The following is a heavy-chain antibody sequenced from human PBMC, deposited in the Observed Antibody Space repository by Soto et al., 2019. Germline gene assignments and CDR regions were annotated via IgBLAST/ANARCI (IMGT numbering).Heavy chain of an antibody. CDR2: INHSGNT. CDR1: GGSLSGYY. Sequence: SDTLSLTGAVHGGSLSGYYWSWIRKPPGKGLEWIGEINHSGNTKYNPSLKSRVTISLATSQKQSSMKLSSGTAADTAAYNCVIGTSGNSYGWFAGSYYYYGMDVWGQGTTVTVSS. D-gene: IGHD5-18*01. J-gene: IGHJ6*02. V-gene: IGHV4-34*01. CDR3: VIGTSGNSYGWFAGSYYYYGMDV.